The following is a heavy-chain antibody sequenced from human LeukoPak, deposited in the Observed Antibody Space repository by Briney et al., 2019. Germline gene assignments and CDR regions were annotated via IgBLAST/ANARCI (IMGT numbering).Heavy chain of an antibody. CDR1: GFTSSSYG. D-gene: IGHD5-18*01. J-gene: IGHJ4*02. V-gene: IGHV3-33*01. CDR2: IWYDGSNK. Sequence: GRSLRLSCAASGFTSSSYGMHWVRQAPGKGLEWVAVIWYDGSNKYYADSVEGRFTISRDNSKNTLYLQMNSLRTEDTAVYYCARSWIQSYYFDYWGQGTLVTVSS. CDR3: ARSWIQSYYFDY.